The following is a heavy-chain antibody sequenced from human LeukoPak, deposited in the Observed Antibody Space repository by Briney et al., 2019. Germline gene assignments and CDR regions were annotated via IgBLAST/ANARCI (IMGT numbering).Heavy chain of an antibody. CDR2: IIPILGIA. Sequence: SVTVSFKASGGTFSSYAISWVRQAPGQGLEWMGRIIPILGIANYAQKFQGRVTITADKSTSTAYMELSSLRSEDTAVYYCASPGGYSYGLDYWGQGTLVTVSS. D-gene: IGHD5-18*01. J-gene: IGHJ4*02. CDR1: GGTFSSYA. V-gene: IGHV1-69*04. CDR3: ASPGGYSYGLDY.